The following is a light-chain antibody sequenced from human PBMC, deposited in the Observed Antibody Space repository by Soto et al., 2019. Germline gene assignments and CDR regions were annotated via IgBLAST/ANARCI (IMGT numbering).Light chain of an antibody. CDR1: QSISNH. CDR3: QQSYSSPPT. Sequence: DIQMYQTPSSLSASVAARVIISCRASQSISNHLNWYQQKPGKAPKLLIFAASSLQSGVPSRFSGSRSGPDFTLTISSLQPEDFATYYCQQSYSSPPTFGQGTKVDI. CDR2: AAS. V-gene: IGKV1-39*01. J-gene: IGKJ1*01.